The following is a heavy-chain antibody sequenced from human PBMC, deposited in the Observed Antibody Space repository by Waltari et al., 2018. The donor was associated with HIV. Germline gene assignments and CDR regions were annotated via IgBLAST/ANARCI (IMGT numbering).Heavy chain of an antibody. CDR3: ARVCSGGTCSSGGGLDI. J-gene: IGHJ3*02. V-gene: IGHV3-21*02. D-gene: IGHD2-15*01. CDR1: GFIFTSYS. Sequence: EVQLVESGGGLVKPGGSLRLSCAASGFIFTSYSLNWVRQAPGKGLGWFSSISNDRNYIYYADSVRGRFTISRDNAKNSLHLQMNSLRAGDTAVYYCARVCSGGTCSSGGGLDIWGQGTMVTVSS. CDR2: ISNDRNYI.